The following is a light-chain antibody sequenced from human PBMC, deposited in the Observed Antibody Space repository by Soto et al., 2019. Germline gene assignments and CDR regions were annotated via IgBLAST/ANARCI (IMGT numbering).Light chain of an antibody. Sequence: DIQMTQSPPSLSASVGDRVTITCRASQGISIYLAWYQLKPGKVPRLLIYGASTLQSGAPSRFSGSRSGTVFTLTIGSLQPEDVATYYCQKYNSAPFTFGPGTKVNIK. J-gene: IGKJ3*01. CDR1: QGISIY. V-gene: IGKV1-27*01. CDR2: GAS. CDR3: QKYNSAPFT.